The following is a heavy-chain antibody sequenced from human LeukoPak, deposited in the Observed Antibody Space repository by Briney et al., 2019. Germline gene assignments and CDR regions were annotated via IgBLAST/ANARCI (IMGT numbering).Heavy chain of an antibody. CDR1: GGSISSSSYY. CDR2: IYYSGST. D-gene: IGHD6-13*01. CDR3: ASGDSSSWGRPFDF. V-gene: IGHV4-39*07. J-gene: IGHJ4*02. Sequence: PSETLSLTCTVSGGSISSSSYYWGWIRQPPGKGLEWIGSIYYSGSTYYNPSLKSRVTISVDTSKNQFSLKLSSVTAADTAVYYCASGDSSSWGRPFDFWGQGTLVTVSS.